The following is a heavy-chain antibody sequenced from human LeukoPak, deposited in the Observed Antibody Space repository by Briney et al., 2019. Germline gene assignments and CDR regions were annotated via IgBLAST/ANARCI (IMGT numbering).Heavy chain of an antibody. CDR3: ARDLPNYYGSGSYFSSVYFGY. Sequence: ASVKVSCKASGYTFTSYGISWVRQALGQGLEWMGWTSPYNGNTNYAQKLQGSVTMTTDTSTSTAYMELRSLRSDDTAVYYCARDLPNYYGSGSYFSSVYFGYWGQGTLVTVSS. CDR2: TSPYNGNT. J-gene: IGHJ4*02. CDR1: GYTFTSYG. V-gene: IGHV1-18*01. D-gene: IGHD3-10*01.